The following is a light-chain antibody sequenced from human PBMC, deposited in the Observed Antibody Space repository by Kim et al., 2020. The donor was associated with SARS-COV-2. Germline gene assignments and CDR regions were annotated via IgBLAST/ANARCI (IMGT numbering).Light chain of an antibody. CDR1: QSVRGNY. J-gene: IGKJ2*01. Sequence: EIVLTQSPGTLSLSPGERATLSCRASQSVRGNYLAWYQQTPGQAPRLLIYGASSRATGIPDRFSGSGSGTDFTLTISRLEPEDFAVYYCQQFGTSPYTFGQGTKLEI. CDR3: QQFGTSPYT. V-gene: IGKV3-20*01. CDR2: GAS.